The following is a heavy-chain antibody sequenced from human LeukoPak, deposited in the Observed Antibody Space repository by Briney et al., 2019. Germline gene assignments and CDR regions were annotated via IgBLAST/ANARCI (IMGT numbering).Heavy chain of an antibody. CDR3: AKGSSRYDILTGYGF. CDR1: GFTFSSYA. J-gene: IGHJ4*02. CDR2: ISGSGGIS. D-gene: IGHD3-9*01. V-gene: IGHV3-23*01. Sequence: TGGSLRLSCAASGFTFSSYAMSWVRQAPGKGLEWVSPISGSGGISSYADSVKGRFTISRDNSKNTLYLQMNSLRAEDTAVYYCAKGSSRYDILTGYGFWGQGTLVTVSS.